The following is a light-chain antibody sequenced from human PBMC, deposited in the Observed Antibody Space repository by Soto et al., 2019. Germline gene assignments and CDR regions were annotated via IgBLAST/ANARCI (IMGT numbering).Light chain of an antibody. CDR1: QSLSKNY. CDR2: DAS. Sequence: EIVLTQYPGTMSLSPGERATLSCRASQSLSKNYLAWYQQKPGQAPRLLIFDASTRATGIPDRFSGSGSGTDFTLTISRLEPEDFAVYHCQQYGNSPSITFGQGTRLEIK. J-gene: IGKJ5*01. V-gene: IGKV3-20*01. CDR3: QQYGNSPSIT.